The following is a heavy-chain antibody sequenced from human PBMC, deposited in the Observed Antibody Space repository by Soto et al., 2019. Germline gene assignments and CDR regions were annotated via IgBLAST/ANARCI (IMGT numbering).Heavy chain of an antibody. V-gene: IGHV3-23*01. Sequence: GGSLRLSCAASGFTFSSYAMTWVRQAPGKGLEWVSAISATSGNTFYADSVKGRFTVSRDNSKNTLYLQMNSLRAEDTAVYYCARRESTMGYGMDVWGQGTTVTVSS. D-gene: IGHD1-1*01. J-gene: IGHJ6*02. CDR1: GFTFSSYA. CDR3: ARRESTMGYGMDV. CDR2: ISATSGNT.